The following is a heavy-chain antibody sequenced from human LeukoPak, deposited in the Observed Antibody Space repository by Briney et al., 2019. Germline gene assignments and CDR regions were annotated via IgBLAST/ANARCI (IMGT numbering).Heavy chain of an antibody. CDR3: AREEHVASNPFDY. J-gene: IGHJ4*02. CDR2: IYYRGST. Sequence: SGTLSLSCTVSVGSLSSSRYYWGWVRQPAGKGLEWIGSIYYRGSTYDNPSLKRRVTISVDTSKNQYPLKLSSVTAADTAEYYCAREEHVASNPFDYWGQGTLVTVST. V-gene: IGHV4-39*06. D-gene: IGHD4-11*01. CDR1: VGSLSSSRYY.